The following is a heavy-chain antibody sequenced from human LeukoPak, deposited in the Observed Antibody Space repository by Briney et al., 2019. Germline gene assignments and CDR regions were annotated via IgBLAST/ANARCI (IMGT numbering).Heavy chain of an antibody. CDR2: ISSSSSYI. D-gene: IGHD2-21*02. CDR1: GFTFSSYS. CDR3: ARQSGGDYGY. J-gene: IGHJ4*02. Sequence: GGSLRLSCAASGFTFSSYSMNWVRQAPGKGLEWVSSISSSSSYIYYADSVKGRFTISRDNAKNSLYLQMNSMRAEDTAVYYCARQSGGDYGYWGQGTLVTVSS. V-gene: IGHV3-21*01.